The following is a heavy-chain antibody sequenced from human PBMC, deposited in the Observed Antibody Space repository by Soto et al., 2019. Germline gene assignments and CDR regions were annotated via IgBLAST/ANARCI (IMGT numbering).Heavy chain of an antibody. CDR1: GGSFSGYY. V-gene: IGHV4-34*01. D-gene: IGHD2-15*01. CDR2: INHSGST. CDR3: ARGSSCSGGSCYGWGYYYMDV. J-gene: IGHJ6*03. Sequence: SETLSLTCAVYGGSFSGYYWRWIRQPPGKGLEWIGEINHSGSTNYNPSLKSRVTISVDTSKNQFSLKLSSVTAADTAVYYCARGSSCSGGSCYGWGYYYMDVWGKGTTVT.